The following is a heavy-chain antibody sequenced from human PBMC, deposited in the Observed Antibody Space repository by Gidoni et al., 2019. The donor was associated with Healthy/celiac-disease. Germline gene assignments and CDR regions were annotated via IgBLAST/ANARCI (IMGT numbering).Heavy chain of an antibody. CDR2: PNHSGST. V-gene: IGHV4-34*01. D-gene: IGHD6-13*01. J-gene: IGHJ5*02. CDR1: GGSFSGYY. Sequence: QVQLQQWGAGLLKPSETLSLTCAVYGGSFSGYYWSWIRQPPGKGLEWIGEPNHSGSTNYNPSLKSRVTISVDTSKNQFSLKLSSVTAADTAVYYCARGDRQQLVRRNNWFDPWGQGTLVTVSS. CDR3: ARGDRQQLVRRNNWFDP.